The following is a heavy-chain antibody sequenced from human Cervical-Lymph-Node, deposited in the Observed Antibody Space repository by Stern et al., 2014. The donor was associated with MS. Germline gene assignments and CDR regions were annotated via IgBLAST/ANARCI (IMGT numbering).Heavy chain of an antibody. V-gene: IGHV1-2*02. CDR3: ARLSSVDDGYSQNFDF. J-gene: IGHJ4*02. D-gene: IGHD3/OR15-3a*01. Sequence: QVQLVQSETEVKKPGASVKVSCQASGYTFTDFHMHWVRQAPGQGLELMGWIHPQSGCTNDAQKCQGRVALTRDTSVTTAYMELHSLRADDTAVYYCARLSSVDDGYSQNFDFWGQGTLVTVSS. CDR2: IHPQSGCT. CDR1: GYTFTDFH.